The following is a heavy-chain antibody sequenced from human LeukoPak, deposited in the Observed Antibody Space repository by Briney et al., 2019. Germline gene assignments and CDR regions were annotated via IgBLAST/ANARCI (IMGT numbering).Heavy chain of an antibody. CDR2: INPNSGGT. V-gene: IGHV1-2*02. J-gene: IGHJ4*02. Sequence: GASVKVSCKASGYTFTGYYMHWVRQAPGQGLEWMGWINPNSGGTNYAQKFQGRVTITRDTSISTAYMELSRLRSDDTAVYYCAREEIIVGATTFDYWGQGTLVTVSS. D-gene: IGHD1-26*01. CDR1: GYTFTGYY. CDR3: AREEIIVGATTFDY.